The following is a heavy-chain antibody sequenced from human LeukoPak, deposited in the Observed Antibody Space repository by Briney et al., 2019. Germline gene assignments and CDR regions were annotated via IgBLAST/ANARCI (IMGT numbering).Heavy chain of an antibody. V-gene: IGHV4-59*11. J-gene: IGHJ4*02. CDR1: GGSISSHY. CDR3: ARTKYSSSPRFDY. CDR2: IYYSGGT. Sequence: PSETLSLTCTVSGGSISSHYWSWIRQPPGKGLEWIGYIYYSGGTNYNPSLKSRVTISVDTSKNQFSLKLSSVTAADTAAYYCARTKYSSSPRFDYWGQGTLVTVSS. D-gene: IGHD6-6*01.